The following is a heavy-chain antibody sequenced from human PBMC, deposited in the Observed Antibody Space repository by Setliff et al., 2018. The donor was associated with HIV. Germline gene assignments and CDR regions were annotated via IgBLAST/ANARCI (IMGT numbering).Heavy chain of an antibody. V-gene: IGHV4-34*01. Sequence: PSETMSLTCAVYGGSFPAYYWNWVRQPPGKGLEWMGEINDSGDTTYYKPSLTSRITISVDTSKNQFSLKLSSVTAADTAVYYCARARGITIFGVVTWYFFDYWGQGTLVTVSS. CDR2: INDSGDTT. CDR1: GGSFPAYY. D-gene: IGHD3-3*01. CDR3: ARARGITIFGVVTWYFFDY. J-gene: IGHJ4*02.